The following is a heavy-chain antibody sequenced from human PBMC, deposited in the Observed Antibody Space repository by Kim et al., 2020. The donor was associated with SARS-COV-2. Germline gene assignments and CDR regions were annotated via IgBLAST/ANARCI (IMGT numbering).Heavy chain of an antibody. V-gene: IGHV4-34*01. D-gene: IGHD2-2*02. Sequence: SETLSLTCAVFGGSFSGYDWTWIRQSPGQGLEWIGEINQSGGTNCNPSLKSRVTISLDTSKNQFSLKLRSVTAADTGVYYCARGRAGVVPSPILGLGPYYDYYAMDVWGQGPRSPSL. J-gene: IGHJ6*02. CDR2: INQSGGT. CDR1: GGSFSGYD. CDR3: ARGRAGVVPSPILGLGPYYDYYAMDV.